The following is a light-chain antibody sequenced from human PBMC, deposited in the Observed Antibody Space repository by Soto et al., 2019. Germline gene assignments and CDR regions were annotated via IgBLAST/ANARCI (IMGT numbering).Light chain of an antibody. Sequence: QSALTQPASVSGSPGQSITISCTGTSSDIGAYNYVSWYRQHPGKAPKLMIYEVINRPSGVSNRFSGSKSGNTASLTISALQAEDEADYYCSSYTSSSTTPYVFGTGTKRTVL. J-gene: IGLJ1*01. CDR3: SSYTSSSTTPYV. CDR2: EVI. CDR1: SSDIGAYNY. V-gene: IGLV2-14*01.